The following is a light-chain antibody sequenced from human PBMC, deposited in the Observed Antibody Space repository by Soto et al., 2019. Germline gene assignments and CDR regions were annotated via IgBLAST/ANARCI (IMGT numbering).Light chain of an antibody. CDR2: QVS. V-gene: IGKV2-30*01. CDR1: QGLVYSDGNTF. J-gene: IGKJ1*01. Sequence: VMTQSPLSLSVTLGQPATISCRSSQGLVYSDGNTFLNWFHQRPGQSPRRLIYQVSNRDSGVPDRFSGSGSGTDYTLTISRVEAEDVGIYYCVQGTHWPWTFGQGTKVEIK. CDR3: VQGTHWPWT.